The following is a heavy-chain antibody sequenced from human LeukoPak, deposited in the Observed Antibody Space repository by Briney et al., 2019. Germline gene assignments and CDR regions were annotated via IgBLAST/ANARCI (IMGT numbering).Heavy chain of an antibody. V-gene: IGHV4-59*01. CDR2: IYYSGST. CDR3: ARVGYDFWSGYPIYYYYYMGV. Sequence: SETLSLTCTVSGGSISSYYWSWIRQPPGKGLEWIGYIYYSGSTNYNPSLKSRVTISVDTSKNQFSLKLSSVTAADTAVYYCARVGYDFWSGYPIYYYYYMGVWGKGTTVTVSS. J-gene: IGHJ6*03. D-gene: IGHD3-3*01. CDR1: GGSISSYY.